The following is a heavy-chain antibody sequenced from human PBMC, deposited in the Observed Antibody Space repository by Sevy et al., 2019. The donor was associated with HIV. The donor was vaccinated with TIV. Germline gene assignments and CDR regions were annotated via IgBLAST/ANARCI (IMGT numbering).Heavy chain of an antibody. V-gene: IGHV3-7*01. CDR1: GFTFSNYW. CDR3: AVDVVVNDVAFDY. CDR2: IKQDGSEK. J-gene: IGHJ4*02. Sequence: GGSLRLSCAASGFTFSNYWMSWVRQAPGKGLEWVANIKQDGSEKYYVDSVKGRFTISRDNAKNSLYLQMNSLRAEDTAVYYCAVDVVVNDVAFDYWSQGTLVTVSS. D-gene: IGHD2-15*01.